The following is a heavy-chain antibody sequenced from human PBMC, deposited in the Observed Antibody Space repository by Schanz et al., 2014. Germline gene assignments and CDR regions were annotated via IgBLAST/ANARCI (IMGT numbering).Heavy chain of an antibody. J-gene: IGHJ6*02. Sequence: QVQLVESGGGVVQPGRSLRLSCAASGFTFSIHGMHWVRQAPGKGLEWVAVIWYDGSNTYYADSVKGRFTISRDNSKNTMYLQMNSLRAEDTAVYYCAREDNLYGMDVWGQGTTVTVSS. CDR3: AREDNLYGMDV. CDR2: IWYDGSNT. D-gene: IGHD1-1*01. V-gene: IGHV3-33*01. CDR1: GFTFSIHG.